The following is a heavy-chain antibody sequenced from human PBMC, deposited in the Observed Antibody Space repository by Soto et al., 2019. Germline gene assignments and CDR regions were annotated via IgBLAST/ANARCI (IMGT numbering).Heavy chain of an antibody. CDR3: AKAAANRYCSGGSCPYYYHYYMDV. V-gene: IGHV3-23*01. CDR2: ISGSGGST. D-gene: IGHD2-15*01. J-gene: IGHJ6*03. Sequence: GGSLRLSCAASGFTFSSYAMSWVRQAPGKGLEWVSAISGSGGSTYYADSVKGRFTISRDNSKNTLYLQMNSLRAEDTAVYYCAKAAANRYCSGGSCPYYYHYYMDVWGKGTTVTVSS. CDR1: GFTFSSYA.